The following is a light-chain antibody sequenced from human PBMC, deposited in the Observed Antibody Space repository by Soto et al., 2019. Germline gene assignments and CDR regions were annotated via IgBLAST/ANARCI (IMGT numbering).Light chain of an antibody. Sequence: EVVLTQSPGTLSLSPGGRATLSCRASQSVSRRLAWYQQRPGQSPRLLISGASMRASGVPVRFIGSGSGTDFTLNITRLEPEDFAVYYCQQYGNSPITFGQGTRLEIK. J-gene: IGKJ5*01. CDR1: QSVSRR. V-gene: IGKV3-20*01. CDR3: QQYGNSPIT. CDR2: GAS.